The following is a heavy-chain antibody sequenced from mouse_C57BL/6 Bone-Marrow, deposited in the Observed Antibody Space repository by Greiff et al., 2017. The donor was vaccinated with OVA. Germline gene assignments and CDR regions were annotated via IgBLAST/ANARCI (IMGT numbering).Heavy chain of an antibody. V-gene: IGHV1-15*01. CDR2: IDPETGGT. CDR1: GYTFTDYE. Sequence: VQLQQSGAELVRPGASVTLSCKASGYTFTDYEMHWVKQTPVHGLEWIGAIDPETGGTAYNQKFKGKAILTADKSSSTAYMELRSLTSEDSAVYYGTRSYSNYGDFDYWGQGTTLTGSS. CDR3: TRSYSNYGDFDY. J-gene: IGHJ2*01. D-gene: IGHD2-5*01.